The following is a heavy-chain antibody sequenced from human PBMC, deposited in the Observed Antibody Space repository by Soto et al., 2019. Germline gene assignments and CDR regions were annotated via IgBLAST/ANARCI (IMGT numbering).Heavy chain of an antibody. CDR3: TTDPVTMIVVVPSSG. V-gene: IGHV3-15*07. CDR1: GVTLRSYW. CDR2: INSDGTT. D-gene: IGHD3-22*01. J-gene: IGHJ4*02. Sequence: GGSLRLSCAASGVTLRSYWMHWVRQATGKGLVWVSRINSDGTTDYAAPVKGRFTISRDDSKNTLYLQMNSLKTEDTAVYYCTTDPVTMIVVVPSSGWGQGTLVTVSS.